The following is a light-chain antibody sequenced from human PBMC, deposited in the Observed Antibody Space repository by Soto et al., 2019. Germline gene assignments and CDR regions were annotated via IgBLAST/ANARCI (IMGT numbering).Light chain of an antibody. Sequence: EIVLTQSPGTLSLSPGERATLSCRASQSVSSSYLAWYQQKPGQAPRLLIYGASSRATGITDRFSGSGSGTDFTLTISRLEPEDFAVYYCKQYGSSPPLTFGGGTKVEIK. CDR2: GAS. CDR1: QSVSSSY. CDR3: KQYGSSPPLT. J-gene: IGKJ4*01. V-gene: IGKV3-20*01.